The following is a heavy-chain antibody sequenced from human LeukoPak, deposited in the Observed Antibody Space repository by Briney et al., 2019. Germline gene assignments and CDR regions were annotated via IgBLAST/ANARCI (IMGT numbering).Heavy chain of an antibody. CDR3: ARALRGESYFDY. D-gene: IGHD3-10*01. CDR1: GFTFSSYN. Sequence: LSGGSLRLSCAASGFTFSSYNMNWVRQAPGKGLEWVSYISSSSNTIYYADSVKGRFTISRDNAKNSLYLQMNSLSDEDTAVYYCARALRGESYFDYWGQGTLVTVSS. CDR2: ISSSSNTI. V-gene: IGHV3-48*02. J-gene: IGHJ4*02.